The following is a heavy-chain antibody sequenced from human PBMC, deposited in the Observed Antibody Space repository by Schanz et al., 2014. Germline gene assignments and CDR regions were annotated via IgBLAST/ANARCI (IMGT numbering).Heavy chain of an antibody. CDR3: VSQTGSPNY. V-gene: IGHV3-7*02. J-gene: IGHJ4*02. Sequence: VQLVDSGGGLVKPGGSMRLSCAASGFTFSTYAMAWVRQAPGKGPEWVANIKHDGSVKDYVDSVEGRFTISRDNAKRSLFLQMNSLRVEDTAVYFCVSQTGSPNYWGQGTLVTVSS. CDR1: GFTFSTYA. D-gene: IGHD6-13*01. CDR2: IKHDGSVK.